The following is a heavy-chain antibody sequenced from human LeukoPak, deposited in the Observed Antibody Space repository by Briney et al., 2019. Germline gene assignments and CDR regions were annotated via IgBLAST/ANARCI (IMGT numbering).Heavy chain of an antibody. Sequence: PGGSLRLSCAASGFTFSSYAMSWVRQAPGKGLEWVSAISGSGGSTYYADSGKGRFTISRDNSKNTLYLQMNSLRAEDTAVYYCAKRDGYNSGAFHIWGQGTMVTVSS. CDR2: ISGSGGST. V-gene: IGHV3-23*01. J-gene: IGHJ3*02. CDR1: GFTFSSYA. D-gene: IGHD5-24*01. CDR3: AKRDGYNSGAFHI.